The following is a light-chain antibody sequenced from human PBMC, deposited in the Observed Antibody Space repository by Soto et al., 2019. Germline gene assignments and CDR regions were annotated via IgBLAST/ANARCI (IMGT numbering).Light chain of an antibody. Sequence: QSALTQPASVSGSPGQAITISCTGTSSDVGGYNYVSWSQQQPGKAPKLIIYEVSNRPSGVSNRFSGSKSGNTASLTISGLQAEDEADYYCSSYTTTDTYVFGTGTKLTVL. CDR2: EVS. J-gene: IGLJ1*01. CDR3: SSYTTTDTYV. CDR1: SSDVGGYNY. V-gene: IGLV2-14*01.